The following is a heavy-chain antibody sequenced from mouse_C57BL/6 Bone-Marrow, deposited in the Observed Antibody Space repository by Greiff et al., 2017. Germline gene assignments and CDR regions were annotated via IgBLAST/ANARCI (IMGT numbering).Heavy chain of an antibody. Sequence: EVKLMESGPELVKPGASVKISCKASGYSFTDYNMNWVKQSNGKSLEWIGVINPNYGTTSYNQKFKGKATLTVDQSSSTAYMQLNSLTSKDSAVYYCTSSGLYYYRYYFDYWGQGTTLTVSS. CDR1: GYSFTDYN. J-gene: IGHJ2*01. CDR2: INPNYGTT. CDR3: TSSGLYYYRYYFDY. V-gene: IGHV1-39*01. D-gene: IGHD1-1*01.